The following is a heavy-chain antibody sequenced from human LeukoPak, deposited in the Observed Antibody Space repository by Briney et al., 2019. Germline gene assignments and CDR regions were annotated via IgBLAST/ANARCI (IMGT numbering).Heavy chain of an antibody. CDR2: VSAGGGST. CDR3: AKGGEYSDYVFDY. J-gene: IGHJ4*02. V-gene: IGHV3-23*01. CDR1: GFTFSNYA. Sequence: EGSLRLACAATGFTFSNYAMTWVRQAPGKGLEWVSSVSAGGGSTYSADSVKGRFTFSRDISKNTLFLQMDSLRAEDTAVYFCAKGGEYSDYVFDYWGQGTLVTVSS. D-gene: IGHD5-12*01.